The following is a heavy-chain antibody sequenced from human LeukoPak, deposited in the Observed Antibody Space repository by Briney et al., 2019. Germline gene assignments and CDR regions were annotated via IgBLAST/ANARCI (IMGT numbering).Heavy chain of an antibody. J-gene: IGHJ4*02. Sequence: GESLKISCKGSGYSFTSFWIGWVRQMPGKGLEWMAMIYPGDSDTRYSPSFQGQVTISADKSISTAYLQWSSLKASDSGMYYCAGHNPYSGSPLDYWGQGTLVTVSS. CDR2: IYPGDSDT. D-gene: IGHD1-26*01. CDR3: AGHNPYSGSPLDY. V-gene: IGHV5-51*01. CDR1: GYSFTSFW.